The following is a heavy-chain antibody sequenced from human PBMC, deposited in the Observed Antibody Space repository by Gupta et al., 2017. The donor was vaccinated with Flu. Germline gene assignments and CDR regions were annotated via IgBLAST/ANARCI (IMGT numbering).Heavy chain of an antibody. D-gene: IGHD2-15*01. CDR1: ISNSNNY. J-gene: IGHJ5*02. CDR3: VRETCGTNWVDT. Sequence: ISNSNNYWAWIRKPPGKGLEWIASGSYKANTDVSPSLRSQSTIYIDTNKNQLSLNRTSVTDAETYVYYWVRETCGTNWVDTCGQVTVVTVS. CDR2: GSYKANT. V-gene: IGHV4-39*01.